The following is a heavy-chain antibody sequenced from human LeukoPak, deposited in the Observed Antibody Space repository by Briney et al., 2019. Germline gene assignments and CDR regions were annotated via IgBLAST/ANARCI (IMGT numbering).Heavy chain of an antibody. J-gene: IGHJ4*02. CDR3: ARTDDYGVQRHDF. V-gene: IGHV4-31*03. CDR1: GGSVSSGGYY. CDR2: IHYNGNT. D-gene: IGHD4-17*01. Sequence: SETLSLTCTVSGGSVSSGGYYWTWIRQHPGKGLEWIGYIHYNGNTYYNPSLKSRVTISVDTSKNQLSLKVSSVTAADTAVYYCARTDDYGVQRHDFWGQGTLVTVSS.